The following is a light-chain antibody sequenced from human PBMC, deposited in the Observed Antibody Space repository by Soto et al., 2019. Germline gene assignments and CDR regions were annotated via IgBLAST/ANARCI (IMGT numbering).Light chain of an antibody. CDR1: SSNIGAGYD. Sequence: QSVLTQPPSVSGAPGQRVTISCTGSSSNIGAGYDVHWYQQLPGTAPKLLIYANSNRPSGVPDRFSGSRSGTSASLAITGLQAEDEADCYCQSYDSSLSAYYVFGTGTKLTVL. V-gene: IGLV1-40*01. CDR3: QSYDSSLSAYYV. CDR2: ANS. J-gene: IGLJ1*01.